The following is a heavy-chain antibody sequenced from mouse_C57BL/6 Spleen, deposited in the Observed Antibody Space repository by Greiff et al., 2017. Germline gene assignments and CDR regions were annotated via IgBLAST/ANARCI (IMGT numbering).Heavy chain of an antibody. CDR3: AKNRDGNYLDAMDY. J-gene: IGHJ4*01. V-gene: IGHV2-5*01. CDR1: GFSLTSYG. Sequence: QVQLQQSGPGLVQPSQSLSITCTVSGFSLTSYGVHWVRQSPGKGLEWLGVIWRGGSTDYNAAFMSRLSITKDNSKSQVFFKMNSLQADDTAIYYCAKNRDGNYLDAMDYWGQGTSVTVSS. CDR2: IWRGGST. D-gene: IGHD2-1*01.